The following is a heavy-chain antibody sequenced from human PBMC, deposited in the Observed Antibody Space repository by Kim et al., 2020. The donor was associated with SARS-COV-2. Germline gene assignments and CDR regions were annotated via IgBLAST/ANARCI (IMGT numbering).Heavy chain of an antibody. J-gene: IGHJ5*02. V-gene: IGHV3-30*03. CDR3: AGTGYSYGLVQNNWFDP. Sequence: GGSLRLSCAASGFTFSSYGMHWVRQAPGKGLEWVAVISYDGSNKYYADSVKGRFTISRDNSKNTLYLQMNSLRAEDTAVYYCAGTGYSYGLVQNNWFDPWGQGTLVTVSS. D-gene: IGHD5-18*01. CDR2: ISYDGSNK. CDR1: GFTFSSYG.